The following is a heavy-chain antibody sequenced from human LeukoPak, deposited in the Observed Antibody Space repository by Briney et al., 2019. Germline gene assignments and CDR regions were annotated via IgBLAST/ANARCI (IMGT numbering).Heavy chain of an antibody. V-gene: IGHV4-30-4*01. CDR1: GFTFSSYAMH. CDR3: ARAHSSSWFPYYFDY. J-gene: IGHJ4*02. Sequence: LRLSCAASGFTFSSYAMHWIRQPPGKGLEWIGYIYYSGSTYYNPSLKSRVTISVDTSKNQFSLKLSSVTAADTAVYYCARAHSSSWFPYYFDYWGQGTLVTVSS. D-gene: IGHD6-13*01. CDR2: IYYSGST.